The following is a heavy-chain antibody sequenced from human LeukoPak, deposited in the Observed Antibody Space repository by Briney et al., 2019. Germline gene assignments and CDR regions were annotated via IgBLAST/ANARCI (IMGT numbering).Heavy chain of an antibody. V-gene: IGHV1-18*01. J-gene: IGHJ3*02. Sequence: ASVKVSCKASGYTFTSYGISWVRQAPGQGLEWMGGISAYNGNTNYAQKLQGRVTMTTDTSTSTAYMELRSLRSDDTAVYYCARVPLVYCSGGSCYSDAFDIWGQGTMVTVSS. CDR1: GYTFTSYG. CDR2: ISAYNGNT. CDR3: ARVPLVYCSGGSCYSDAFDI. D-gene: IGHD2-15*01.